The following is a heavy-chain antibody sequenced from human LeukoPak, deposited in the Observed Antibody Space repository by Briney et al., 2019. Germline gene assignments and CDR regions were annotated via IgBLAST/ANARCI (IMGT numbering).Heavy chain of an antibody. J-gene: IGHJ4*02. CDR2: IYYSGST. CDR3: ARGGIAAVPEHY. D-gene: IGHD6-13*01. V-gene: IGHV4-59*01. Sequence: SETLSLTCTVSGGSISSYYWSWIRQPPGKGLEWIGYIYYSGSTNYNPSLKSRVTISVDTSKNQFSLKLSSVTAADTAVYYCARGGIAAVPEHYWGQGTLVTVSS. CDR1: GGSISSYY.